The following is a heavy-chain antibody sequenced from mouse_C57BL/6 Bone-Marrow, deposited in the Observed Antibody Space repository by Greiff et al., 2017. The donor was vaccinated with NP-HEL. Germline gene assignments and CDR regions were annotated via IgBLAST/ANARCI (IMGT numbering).Heavy chain of an antibody. CDR3: TREGLLGAMDY. CDR1: GFTFSSYA. V-gene: IGHV5-9-1*02. Sequence: EVNVVESGEGLVKPGGSLKLSCAASGFTFSSYAMSWVRQTPEKRLEWVAYISSGGDYIYYADTVKGRFTISRDNARNTLYLQMSSLKSEDTAMYYCTREGLLGAMDYWGQGTSVTVSS. D-gene: IGHD2-3*01. CDR2: ISSGGDYI. J-gene: IGHJ4*01.